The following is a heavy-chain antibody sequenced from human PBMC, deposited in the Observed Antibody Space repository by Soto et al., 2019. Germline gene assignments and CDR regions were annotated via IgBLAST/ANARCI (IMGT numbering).Heavy chain of an antibody. CDR1: GYTLTELS. Sequence: ASVKVSCKVSGYTLTELSMHWVRQAPGKGLEWMGGFDPEDGETIYAQKFQGRVTMTEDTSTDTAYMELSSLRSEDTAVYYCATGRHGTHWFDPWGQGTLVTVSS. CDR2: FDPEDGET. D-gene: IGHD1-26*01. V-gene: IGHV1-24*01. J-gene: IGHJ5*02. CDR3: ATGRHGTHWFDP.